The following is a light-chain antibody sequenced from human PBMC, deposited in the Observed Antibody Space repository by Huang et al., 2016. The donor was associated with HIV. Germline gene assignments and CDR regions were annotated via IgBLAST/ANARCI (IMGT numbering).Light chain of an antibody. Sequence: EIVMTQSPATLSVSPGERATLSCRASQSVSSNLAWYQQKPGQAPRLLIYGASTRATCIPARFSGSVSGTEFTLTISSLQSEDFAVYYCQQYNNWPPLFTFGPGTKVDIK. CDR3: QQYNNWPPLFT. CDR1: QSVSSN. CDR2: GAS. V-gene: IGKV3D-15*01. J-gene: IGKJ3*01.